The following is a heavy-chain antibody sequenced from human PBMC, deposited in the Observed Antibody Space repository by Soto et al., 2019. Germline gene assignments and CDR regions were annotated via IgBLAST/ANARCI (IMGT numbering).Heavy chain of an antibody. V-gene: IGHV1-18*01. D-gene: IGHD3-3*01. CDR2: ISAYNGNT. CDR1: GYTFTSYG. J-gene: IGHJ5*02. CDR3: AREGRSSYYDFWSGHGNCFDP. Sequence: ASVKVSCKASGYTFTSYGISWVRQAPGQGLEWMGWISAYNGNTNYAQKLQGRVTMTTDTSTSTAYMELRSLRSDDTAVYYCAREGRSSYYDFWSGHGNCFDPWGQGTLVTVSS.